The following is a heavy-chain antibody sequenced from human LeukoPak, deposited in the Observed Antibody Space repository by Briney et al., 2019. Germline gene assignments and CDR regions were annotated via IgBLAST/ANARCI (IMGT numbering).Heavy chain of an antibody. D-gene: IGHD3-22*01. CDR1: GYTLTELS. V-gene: IGHV1-24*01. CDR2: FDPEDGET. CDR3: ARDPAPKPSPYDSSGYYATHAFDI. J-gene: IGHJ3*02. Sequence: ASVKVSCKVSGYTLTELSMHWVRQAPGKGLEWMGGFDPEDGETIYAQKFQGRVTMTEDTSTDTAYMELSSLRSEDTAVYYCARDPAPKPSPYDSSGYYATHAFDIWGQGTMVTVSS.